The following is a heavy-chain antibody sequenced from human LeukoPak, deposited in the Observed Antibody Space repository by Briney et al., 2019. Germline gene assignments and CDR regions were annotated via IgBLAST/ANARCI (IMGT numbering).Heavy chain of an antibody. Sequence: PSETLSLTCTVSGGSISSGGYYWSWIRQHPGKGLEWIGYIYYSGSTYYNPSLKSRVTISVDTSKNQFSLKLSSVTAADTAVYYCARADPTYHNLPSLDYWGQGTLVTVSS. J-gene: IGHJ4*02. CDR2: IYYSGST. D-gene: IGHD2-2*01. V-gene: IGHV4-31*03. CDR3: ARADPTYHNLPSLDY. CDR1: GGSISSGGYY.